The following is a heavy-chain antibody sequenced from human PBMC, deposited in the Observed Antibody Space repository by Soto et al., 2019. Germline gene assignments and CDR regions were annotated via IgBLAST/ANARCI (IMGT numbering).Heavy chain of an antibody. J-gene: IGHJ6*02. CDR2: FDPEDGET. CDR1: GYTLTELS. D-gene: IGHD3-10*01. Sequence: ASVKVSCKVSGYTLTELSMHWVRQAPGKGLEWMGWFDPEDGETIYAQKFQGRVTMTEDTSTDTAYMELSSLRSEDTAVYYCATLGARSPRLLYYYYGMDVGGQGTTVTVSS. CDR3: ATLGARSPRLLYYYYGMDV. V-gene: IGHV1-24*01.